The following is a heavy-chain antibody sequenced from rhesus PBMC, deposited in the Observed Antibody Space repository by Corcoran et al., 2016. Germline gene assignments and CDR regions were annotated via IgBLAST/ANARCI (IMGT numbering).Heavy chain of an antibody. Sequence: LQLQQSGPGLVKPSETLSLTCAVSGGSISSNSWTWIRQPPGKGLEWIGRISGDDGPTDYNPSLMGRVTISIAPSKTEFSLKVDSVTAADTAVYYCVGLMVAGPVEYWGQGVLVTVSS. J-gene: IGHJ4*01. CDR3: VGLMVAGPVEY. D-gene: IGHD6-37*01. V-gene: IGHV4-173*01. CDR2: ISGDDGPT. CDR1: GGSISSNS.